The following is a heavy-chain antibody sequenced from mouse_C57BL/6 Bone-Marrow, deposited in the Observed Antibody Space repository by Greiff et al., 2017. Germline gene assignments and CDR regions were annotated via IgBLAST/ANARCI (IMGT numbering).Heavy chain of an antibody. V-gene: IGHV1-69*01. J-gene: IGHJ3*01. Sequence: VQLQQPGAELVMPGASVKLSGKASGYTFTSYWMHWVKPRPGQGLEWIGEIDPSDSYTNYNQKFKGKSTLTVDKSSSTAYMQLSSLTSEDSAVYYCANLLAYWGQGTLVTVSA. CDR1: GYTFTSYW. CDR2: IDPSDSYT. CDR3: ANLLAY.